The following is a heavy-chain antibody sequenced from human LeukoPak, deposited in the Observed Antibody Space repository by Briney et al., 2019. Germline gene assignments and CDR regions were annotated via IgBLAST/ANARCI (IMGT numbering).Heavy chain of an antibody. Sequence: PGGSLRLSCAASGFTFSSYWMSWVRQAPGKGLEWVANIKQDGSEKYYVDSVKGRFTISRDNAKNSLYLQMNSLRAEDTAVYYCARLYYDILTGYHDAFDIWGQGTMVTVSS. CDR1: GFTFSSYW. CDR3: ARLYYDILTGYHDAFDI. D-gene: IGHD3-9*01. V-gene: IGHV3-7*01. J-gene: IGHJ3*02. CDR2: IKQDGSEK.